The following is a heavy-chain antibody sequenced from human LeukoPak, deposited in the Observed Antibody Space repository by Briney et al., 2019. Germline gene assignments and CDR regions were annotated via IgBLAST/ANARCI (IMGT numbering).Heavy chain of an antibody. Sequence: PPETLSLTCTVSGGSISNYYWSWIRQPPGKGLEWIGYIYYSGNTNYNPSLKSRVTISIDTSKNQFSLRLSSVTAADTAVYYCARTSSSPIWFDPWGQGTLVTVSS. CDR2: IYYSGNT. D-gene: IGHD6-13*01. J-gene: IGHJ5*02. V-gene: IGHV4-59*01. CDR1: GGSISNYY. CDR3: ARTSSSPIWFDP.